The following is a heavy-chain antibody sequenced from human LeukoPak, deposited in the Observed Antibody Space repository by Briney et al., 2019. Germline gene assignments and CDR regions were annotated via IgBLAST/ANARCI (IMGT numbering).Heavy chain of an antibody. D-gene: IGHD6-6*01. V-gene: IGHV1-46*01. Sequence: ASVKVSCKASGYTFTSYYMHWVRQAPGQGLEWMGIINPSGGGTSYAQKFQGRVTMTRDTSTSTVYMELSSLRSEDTAVYYCASQLYSSSYLNYYYYGMDVWGQGTTVTVSS. J-gene: IGHJ6*02. CDR2: INPSGGGT. CDR1: GYTFTSYY. CDR3: ASQLYSSSYLNYYYYGMDV.